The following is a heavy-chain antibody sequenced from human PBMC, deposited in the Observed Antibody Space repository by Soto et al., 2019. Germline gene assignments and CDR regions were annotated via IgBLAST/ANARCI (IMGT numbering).Heavy chain of an antibody. V-gene: IGHV1-69*12. CDR1: GGTFSSYA. Sequence: QVQLVQSGAEVKKPGSSVKVSCKASGGTFSSYAISWVRQAPGQGLEWMGGIIPIFGTANYAQKFQGRVTITADESTSTAYMELSSLRSEDTAVYYWARVYSSLQRSSGWPTRLNYYYYGMDVWGQGTTVTVSS. CDR3: ARVYSSLQRSSGWPTRLNYYYYGMDV. D-gene: IGHD6-19*01. CDR2: IIPIFGTA. J-gene: IGHJ6*02.